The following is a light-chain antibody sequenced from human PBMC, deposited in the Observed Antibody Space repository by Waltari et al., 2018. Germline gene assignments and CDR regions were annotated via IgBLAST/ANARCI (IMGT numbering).Light chain of an antibody. V-gene: IGKV1-5*01. CDR1: QSVTTW. J-gene: IGKJ2*01. CDR3: QQYNDRVLT. Sequence: DIQLTQSPSTLSASVVDSVTIPCRANQSVTTWLAWYQQKAGKAPKLPIYDASIVQSGVPSRFSGGGSGTEFSLTINSLQPDDFATYYCQQYNDRVLTFGQGT. CDR2: DAS.